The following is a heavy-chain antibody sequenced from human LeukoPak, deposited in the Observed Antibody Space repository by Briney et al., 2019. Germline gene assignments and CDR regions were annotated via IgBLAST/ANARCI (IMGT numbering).Heavy chain of an antibody. D-gene: IGHD3-22*01. Sequence: GASVKVSCKASGYTFTSYGISWVRQAPGQWLEGMGWISAYNGNTNYAQKLQGRVTMTTDISTSTAYMELRSLRSDDTAVYYCARDQGRDSSGYYGKGDYDYWGQGTLVTVSS. V-gene: IGHV1-18*01. CDR1: GYTFTSYG. CDR2: ISAYNGNT. CDR3: ARDQGRDSSGYYGKGDYDY. J-gene: IGHJ4*02.